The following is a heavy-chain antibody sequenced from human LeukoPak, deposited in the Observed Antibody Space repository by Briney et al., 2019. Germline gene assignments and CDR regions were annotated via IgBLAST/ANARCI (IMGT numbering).Heavy chain of an antibody. CDR2: ISSSGSTI. CDR3: ATEVSPYYDFWSGYYMDV. Sequence: GGSLRLSCAASGFTFSSYEMNWVRQAPGKGLEWVSYISSSGSTIYYADSVKGRFTISRDNAKNSLYLQMNSLRAEDTAVYYCATEVSPYYDFWSGYYMDVWGKGTTVTVSS. D-gene: IGHD3-3*01. J-gene: IGHJ6*03. CDR1: GFTFSSYE. V-gene: IGHV3-48*03.